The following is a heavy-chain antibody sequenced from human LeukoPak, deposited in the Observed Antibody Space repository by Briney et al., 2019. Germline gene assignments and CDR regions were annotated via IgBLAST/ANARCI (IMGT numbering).Heavy chain of an antibody. J-gene: IGHJ4*02. Sequence: PSETLSLTCAVYGGSFSGYYWSWIRQPPGKGLEWIGEINHSGSTNYNPSLRSRVTISVDTSKNQFSLKLSSVTAVDTAVYYCARDYGSGSYYPREFDYWGQGTLVTVSS. CDR3: ARDYGSGSYYPREFDY. V-gene: IGHV4-34*01. D-gene: IGHD3-10*01. CDR1: GGSFSGYY. CDR2: INHSGST.